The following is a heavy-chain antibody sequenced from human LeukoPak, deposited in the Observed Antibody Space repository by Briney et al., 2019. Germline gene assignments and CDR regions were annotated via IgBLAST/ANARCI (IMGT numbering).Heavy chain of an antibody. CDR1: GGTFNSYA. CDR3: ARERAAAGTFGY. Sequence: GASVKVSCKASGGTFNSYAISWVRQAPGQGLEWMGGIIPIFGTANYAQKFQGRVTITADKSTSTAYMELSSLRSEDTAVYYCARERAAAGTFGYWGQGTLVTVSS. V-gene: IGHV1-69*06. CDR2: IIPIFGTA. J-gene: IGHJ4*02. D-gene: IGHD6-13*01.